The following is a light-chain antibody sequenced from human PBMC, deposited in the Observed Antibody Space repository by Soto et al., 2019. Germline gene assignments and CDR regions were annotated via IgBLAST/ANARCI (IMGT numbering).Light chain of an antibody. CDR2: EVS. J-gene: IGLJ2*01. CDR3: SSYAGSNNPVV. V-gene: IGLV2-8*01. CDR1: SSDVGGYNY. Sequence: QSVLTQPPSASGSPGQSVTISCTGTSSDVGGYNYVSWYQQHPGKGPKLMIYEVSKRPSGVPDRFSGSKSGNTASLTVSGLQAEDEADYYCSSYAGSNNPVVFGGGTKVTVL.